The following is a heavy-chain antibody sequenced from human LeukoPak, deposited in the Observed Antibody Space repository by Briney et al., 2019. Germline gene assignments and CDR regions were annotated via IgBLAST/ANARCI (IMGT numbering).Heavy chain of an antibody. CDR1: GGTFSSYA. CDR2: IIPIFGTA. D-gene: IGHD5-18*01. V-gene: IGHV1-69*13. Sequence: ASVKFSCKASGGTFSSYAISWVRQAPGQGLEWMGGIIPIFGTANYAQKFQGRVTITADESTSTAYMELSSLRSEDTAVYYCATTAMVTYYYGMDVWGQGTTVTVSS. CDR3: ATTAMVTYYYGMDV. J-gene: IGHJ6*02.